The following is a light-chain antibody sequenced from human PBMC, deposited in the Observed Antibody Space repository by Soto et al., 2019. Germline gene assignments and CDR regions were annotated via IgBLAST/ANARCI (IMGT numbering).Light chain of an antibody. CDR1: QSVSRY. V-gene: IGKV3-11*01. CDR2: DAS. J-gene: IGKJ5*01. CDR3: HQRSDWPT. Sequence: EIVLTQSPATLSLSPGERATLSCRAGQSVSRYLAWYQQKPGQAPRLLIYDASNRATGIPARFTGSGSGTHFTLTISSLEPEDFAVYYCHQRSDWPTFGQGTRLEIK.